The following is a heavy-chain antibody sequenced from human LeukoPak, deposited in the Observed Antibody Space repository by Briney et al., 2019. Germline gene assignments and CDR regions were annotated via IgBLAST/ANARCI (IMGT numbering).Heavy chain of an antibody. CDR1: GGSISSYY. D-gene: IGHD6-19*01. CDR2: IYYSGST. CDR3: ARDARVAGNYYFDS. J-gene: IGHJ4*02. V-gene: IGHV4-59*01. Sequence: SETLSLTCTVSGGSISSYYWSWIRQPPGKGLEWIGYIYYSGSTNYNPSLKSRVTISVDTSKNQFSLKLSSVTAADTALYYCARDARVAGNYYFDSWGQGTLVTVSS.